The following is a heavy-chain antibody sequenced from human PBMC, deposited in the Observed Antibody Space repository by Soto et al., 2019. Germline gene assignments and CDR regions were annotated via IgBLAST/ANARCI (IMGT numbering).Heavy chain of an antibody. CDR2: IRSKANSYAT. J-gene: IGHJ4*02. CDR1: GFTFSGSA. CDR3: RCIYYDSSGYYPLAWIDY. D-gene: IGHD3-22*01. V-gene: IGHV3-73*01. Sequence: GGSLRLSCAASGFTFSGSAMHCVRQASGEGRGGVGRIRSKANSYATAYAASVKGRFTISRDDSKNTAYLQMNSLKTEDTAVYYCRCIYYDSSGYYPLAWIDYWGQGT.